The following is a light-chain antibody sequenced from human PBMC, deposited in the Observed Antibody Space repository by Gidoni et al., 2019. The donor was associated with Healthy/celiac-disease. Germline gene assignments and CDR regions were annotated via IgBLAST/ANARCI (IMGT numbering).Light chain of an antibody. CDR2: GAS. CDR3: QQYGSSPET. CDR1: QSVSSSY. V-gene: IGKV3-20*01. Sequence: EIVLTQSPGTLSLSPGERATLSCRASQSVSSSYLAWYQQKPGQAARLLNYGASSRATGIPDRFSGSGSGTDFTLTISRLEPEDFAVYYCQQYGSSPETFGGGTKVEIK. J-gene: IGKJ4*01.